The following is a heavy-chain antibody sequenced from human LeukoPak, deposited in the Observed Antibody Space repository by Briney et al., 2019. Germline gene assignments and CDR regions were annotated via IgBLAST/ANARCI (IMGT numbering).Heavy chain of an antibody. CDR1: IFAFSSYE. V-gene: IGHV3-48*03. D-gene: IGHD6-13*01. Sequence: GRSLRLSCAASIFAFSSYEMNGGPDAPGRGGGRGSYNSSRGSTIYSADSVRGRFTISRDNAKNSLYLQMNSLRAEGTGVSYCARESDGSSWYRYFDYWGQGTLVTVSS. CDR3: ARESDGSSWYRYFDY. CDR2: NSSRGSTI. J-gene: IGHJ4*02.